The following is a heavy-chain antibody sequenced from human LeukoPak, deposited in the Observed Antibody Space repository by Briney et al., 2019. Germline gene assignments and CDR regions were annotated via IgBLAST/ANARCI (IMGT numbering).Heavy chain of an antibody. CDR3: ARDTKFAGATELDY. Sequence: PGGSLRLSCAASGFTFRNYNMNWVRQAPGKGLEWVSYINSSSSTIYYADSVKGLFTISKNNAKTLLYQKNSIMRDEKTAVYYWARDTKFAGATELDYRGEGALVTASS. D-gene: IGHD1-26*01. J-gene: IGHJ4*02. V-gene: IGHV3-48*02. CDR2: INSSSSTI. CDR1: GFTFRNYN.